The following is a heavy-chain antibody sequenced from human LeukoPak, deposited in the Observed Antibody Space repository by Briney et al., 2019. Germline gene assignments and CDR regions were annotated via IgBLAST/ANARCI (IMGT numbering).Heavy chain of an antibody. D-gene: IGHD1-1*01. Sequence: GASVNVSCKVSGYSLSELFTHWVRQAPGKGLEWMGGFDPEDGEPMYAQKFQGRVTMTEDTSTDTAYMELRSLRSEDTGVYYCATEKDELLDSWGQGTLVTVSS. CDR2: FDPEDGEP. CDR3: ATEKDELLDS. V-gene: IGHV1-24*01. CDR1: GYSLSELF. J-gene: IGHJ5*01.